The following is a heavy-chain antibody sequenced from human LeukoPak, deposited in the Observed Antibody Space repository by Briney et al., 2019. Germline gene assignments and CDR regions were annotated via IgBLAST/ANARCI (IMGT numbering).Heavy chain of an antibody. CDR1: GFTFSSYS. CDR2: ISYDGSNK. Sequence: AGGSLRLSCAASGFTFSSYSMNWVRQAPGKGLEWVAVISYDGSNKYYADSVKGRFTISRDNSKNTLYLQMNSLRAEDTAVYYCANKVMVPTGRYGMDVWGHGTTVIVSS. V-gene: IGHV3-30*18. D-gene: IGHD4/OR15-4a*01. J-gene: IGHJ6*02. CDR3: ANKVMVPTGRYGMDV.